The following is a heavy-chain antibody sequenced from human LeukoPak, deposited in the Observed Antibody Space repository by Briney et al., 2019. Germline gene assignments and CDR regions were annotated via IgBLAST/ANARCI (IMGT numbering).Heavy chain of an antibody. Sequence: GASVKVSCKASGYTFTGYYMHWVRQAPGQGLEWMGWINPNSGNTGYAQKFQGRVTMTRNTSISTAYMELSSLRSEDTAVYYCARGKGSGYYGDFDYWGQGTLVTVSS. CDR1: GYTFTGYY. CDR3: ARGKGSGYYGDFDY. V-gene: IGHV1-8*02. J-gene: IGHJ4*02. CDR2: INPNSGNT. D-gene: IGHD3-22*01.